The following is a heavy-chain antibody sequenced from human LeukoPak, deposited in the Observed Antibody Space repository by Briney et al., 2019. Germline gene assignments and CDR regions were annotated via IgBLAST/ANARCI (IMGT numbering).Heavy chain of an antibody. CDR3: ARDSPHGYTLGHYYYFMDV. D-gene: IGHD5-18*01. CDR1: GGSISPYY. J-gene: IGHJ6*03. CDR2: IHSGGTT. V-gene: IGHV4-4*07. Sequence: PSETLSLTCTVSGGSISPYYWTWIRQSAGKGLEFIGRIHSGGTTNYNPSLASRVGSSVDTSNNQVSLRLSSVTAADTAVYYCARDSPHGYTLGHYYYFMDVWGKGTTVTVS.